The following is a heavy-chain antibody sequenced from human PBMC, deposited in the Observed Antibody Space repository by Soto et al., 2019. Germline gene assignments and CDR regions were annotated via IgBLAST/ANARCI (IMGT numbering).Heavy chain of an antibody. J-gene: IGHJ4*02. CDR2: IYYSGSA. CDR3: ARGEAGVAGRLDY. V-gene: IGHV4-31*02. D-gene: IGHD6-19*01. CDR1: DASISTATFY. Sequence: PSETLSLTCTVSDASISTATFYWIRQLPGEALEWIGYIYYSGSAYYNSSLRSRATLSLDTSKSEFSPTLTSLTAADTAVYYCARGEAGVAGRLDYWGQGTLVTVSS.